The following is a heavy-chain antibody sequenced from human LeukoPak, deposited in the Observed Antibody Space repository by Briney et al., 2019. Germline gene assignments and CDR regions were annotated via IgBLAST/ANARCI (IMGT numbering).Heavy chain of an antibody. D-gene: IGHD2-2*02. Sequence: ASVKVSCKVSGYTLTELSMHWVRHAPGTGLEWKGGFDPEDGETIYAQKFQGRVTMTEDTSTDTAYMELSSLRSEDTAVYYCATENCSSTSCYIDYWGQGTLVTVPS. CDR2: FDPEDGET. CDR1: GYTLTELS. J-gene: IGHJ4*02. CDR3: ATENCSSTSCYIDY. V-gene: IGHV1-24*01.